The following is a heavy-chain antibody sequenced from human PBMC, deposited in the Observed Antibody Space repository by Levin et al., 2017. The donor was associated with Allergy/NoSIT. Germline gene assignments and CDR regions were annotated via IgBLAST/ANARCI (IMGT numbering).Heavy chain of an antibody. CDR2: INPNSGGT. V-gene: IGHV1-2*06. CDR3: AREERTVTTPLVDWFDP. J-gene: IGHJ5*02. D-gene: IGHD4-11*01. Sequence: PGGSLRLSCKASGYTFTGYYMHWVRQAPGQGLEWMGRINPNSGGTNYAQKFQGRVTMTRDTSISTAYMELSRLRSDDTAVYYCAREERTVTTPLVDWFDPWGQGTLVTVSS. CDR1: GYTFTGYY.